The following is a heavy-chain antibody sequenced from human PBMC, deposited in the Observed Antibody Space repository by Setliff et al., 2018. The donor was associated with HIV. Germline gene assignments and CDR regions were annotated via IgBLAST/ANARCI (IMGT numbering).Heavy chain of an antibody. V-gene: IGHV5-51*01. Sequence: PGESLKISCKGSGYTFTDYYIGWVRQMPGKGLEWMGIILPDDSDTTYSSSFQGQVTISADKSVNTAYLQWSSLKASDTAMYYCARLGDSFDSSGYYYSAEYFQHWGQGTLVTVSS. CDR1: GYTFTDYY. CDR3: ARLGDSFDSSGYYYSAEYFQH. D-gene: IGHD3-22*01. J-gene: IGHJ1*01. CDR2: ILPDDSDT.